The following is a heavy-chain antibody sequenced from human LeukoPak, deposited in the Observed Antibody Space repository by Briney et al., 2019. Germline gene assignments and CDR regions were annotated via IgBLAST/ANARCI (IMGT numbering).Heavy chain of an antibody. D-gene: IGHD1-26*01. CDR1: GGSFSGHY. CDR2: INHSGNT. CDR3: ATMFSGSYFPFDS. Sequence: PSETLSLTCAVSGGSFSGHYCSWIRQSPGKGLEWIGEINHSGNTYYNPSLKSRVTISVNTTENQISLKLTSMTAADTAVYYCATMFSGSYFPFDSWGPGTLVTVSS. J-gene: IGHJ4*02. V-gene: IGHV4-34*01.